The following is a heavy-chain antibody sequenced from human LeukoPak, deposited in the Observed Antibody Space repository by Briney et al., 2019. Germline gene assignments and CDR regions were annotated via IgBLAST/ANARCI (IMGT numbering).Heavy chain of an antibody. CDR3: TTGVFGYDSSGYSSYDDY. D-gene: IGHD3-22*01. J-gene: IGHJ4*02. CDR1: GFTFSNAW. V-gene: IGHV3-15*01. CDR2: IKSKTDGGTT. Sequence: RAGGSLRLSCAASGFTFSNAWMSWVRQAPGKGLEWVGRIKSKTDGGTTDYAAPVKGRFTISRDDSKNTLYLQMNSLKTEDTAVYYCTTGVFGYDSSGYSSYDDYWGQGTLVTVSS.